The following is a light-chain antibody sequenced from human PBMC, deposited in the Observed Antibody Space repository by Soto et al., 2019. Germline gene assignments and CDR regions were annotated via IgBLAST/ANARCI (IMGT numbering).Light chain of an antibody. V-gene: IGKV3-15*01. CDR1: QSINNK. Sequence: EIVMTQSPATLSVSPGERVTLSCRASQSINNKVAWYQQKPGQAPRLLIYGASTRATGISARFSGSGSGTEFTLTISSLQSEDFAVYYCQQDNNWPPITSGQGTRLEIK. J-gene: IGKJ5*01. CDR2: GAS. CDR3: QQDNNWPPIT.